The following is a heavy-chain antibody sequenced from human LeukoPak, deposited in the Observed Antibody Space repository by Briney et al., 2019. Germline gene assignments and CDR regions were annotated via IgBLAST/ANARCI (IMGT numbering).Heavy chain of an antibody. V-gene: IGHV1-2*02. D-gene: IGHD2-15*01. CDR3: ARDEIYCSGGSCSDHGDYGGYFDY. J-gene: IGHJ4*02. CDR1: GYTFTGYY. CDR2: INPNSGGT. Sequence: GASVKVSCKASGYTFTGYYMHWVRQAPGQGLEWMGWINPNSGGTNYAQKFQGRVTMTRDTSISTAYMELSRLRSDDTAVYYCARDEIYCSGGSCSDHGDYGGYFDYWGQGTLVTVSS.